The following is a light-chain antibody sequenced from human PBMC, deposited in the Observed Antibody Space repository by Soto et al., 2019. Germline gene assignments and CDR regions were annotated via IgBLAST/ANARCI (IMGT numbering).Light chain of an antibody. V-gene: IGKV1-5*01. CDR2: DAS. CDR3: QQYSHLIT. J-gene: IGKJ5*01. Sequence: DIQMTQSPSTLSASVGDSVTITCRASRGLRNSLAWYQQTVGTAPKLLIYDASSLESGVPSRFSGSGSGTDFTFTISSLQPEDIATYYCQQYSHLITFGQGTRLEIK. CDR1: RGLRNS.